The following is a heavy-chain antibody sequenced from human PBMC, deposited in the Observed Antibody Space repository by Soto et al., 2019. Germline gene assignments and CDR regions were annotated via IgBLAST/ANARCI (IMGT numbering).Heavy chain of an antibody. CDR1: GYTLTEFY. J-gene: IGHJ5*02. CDR3: ATSGYLIGAAAGRSWFDP. V-gene: IGHV1-24*01. Sequence: ASVNVSCKVSGYTLTEFYMHWVRQAPGKGLELMGGFDPEDGETIYAQKFQGIVTMTEDTSTDTAYMEPSSLRSEDTAVYYCATSGYLIGAAAGRSWFDPWGQGTLVTVSS. CDR2: FDPEDGET. D-gene: IGHD6-13*01.